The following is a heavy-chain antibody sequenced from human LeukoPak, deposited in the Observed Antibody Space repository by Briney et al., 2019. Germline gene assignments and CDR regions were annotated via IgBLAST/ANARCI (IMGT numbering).Heavy chain of an antibody. V-gene: IGHV1-46*01. CDR3: AGVGVTAATADY. Sequence: GASVKVSCKASGYTFPSYYMHWMRLAPGQGPEWMGIINPRGGSTDYSQKFQDRVTMSSDTSTSTVYMELSSLRSEDTAVYFCAGVGVTAATADYWGQGTLVTVSS. CDR2: INPRGGST. D-gene: IGHD6-25*01. J-gene: IGHJ4*02. CDR1: GYTFPSYY.